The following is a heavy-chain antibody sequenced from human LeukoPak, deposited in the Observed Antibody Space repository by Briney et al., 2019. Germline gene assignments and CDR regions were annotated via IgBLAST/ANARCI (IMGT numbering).Heavy chain of an antibody. D-gene: IGHD6-13*01. V-gene: IGHV4-39*01. Sequence: SETLSLTCTVSGDSISSRSYYWGWIRQPPGKGLEWIGKIYYGRNYKWNSSLKSRGTISVDTSKNQFSLKLSSVTAADTAVYYGATQSSSWHYLEYWGQGTLVTVSS. CDR1: GDSISSRSYY. CDR3: ATQSSSWHYLEY. CDR2: IYYGRNY. J-gene: IGHJ4*02.